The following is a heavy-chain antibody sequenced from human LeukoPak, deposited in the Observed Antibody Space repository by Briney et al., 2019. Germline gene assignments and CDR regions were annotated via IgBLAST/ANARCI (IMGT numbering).Heavy chain of an antibody. V-gene: IGHV4-61*01. Sequence: SETLSLTCTVSGGSVSSGSYYWSWIRQPPGKGLEWIGYIYYSGSTNYNPSLKSRVTISVDTSKNQFSLKLSSVTAADTAVYYCARIVRMITSGGVIPYYFDYWGQGTLVTVSS. CDR1: GGSVSSGSYY. J-gene: IGHJ4*02. CDR3: ARIVRMITSGGVIPYYFDY. CDR2: IYYSGST. D-gene: IGHD3-16*02.